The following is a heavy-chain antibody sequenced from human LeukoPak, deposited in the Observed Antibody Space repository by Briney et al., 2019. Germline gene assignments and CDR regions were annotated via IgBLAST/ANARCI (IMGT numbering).Heavy chain of an antibody. CDR1: GGSISSYY. CDR2: IYYSGST. D-gene: IGHD1-26*01. V-gene: IGHV4-59*01. CDR3: ARGEEYYYYYYMDV. J-gene: IGHJ6*03. Sequence: SETLSLTCTVSGGSISSYYWSWIRQPPGKGLEWIGYIYYSGSTNYNPSLKSRVTISVDTSKNQFSLKLSSVTAADTAVYYCARGEEYYYYYYMDVWGKGNTVTVSS.